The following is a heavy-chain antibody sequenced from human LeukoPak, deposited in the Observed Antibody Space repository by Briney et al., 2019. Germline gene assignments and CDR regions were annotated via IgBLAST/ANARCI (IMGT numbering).Heavy chain of an antibody. CDR1: GFTSSIYA. J-gene: IGHJ4*02. D-gene: IGHD3-22*01. CDR2: ITSSGDGT. Sequence: GGSLRLSCAASGFTSSIYAMSWVRQAPGKGLQWVSSITSSGDGTYYADSVKGRFTISRDNSENMLYLQMNSLRVEDTAVYFCAKDRPNYYGSNGHYYRRDGDYWGQGTLVTVSS. CDR3: AKDRPNYYGSNGHYYRRDGDY. V-gene: IGHV3-23*01.